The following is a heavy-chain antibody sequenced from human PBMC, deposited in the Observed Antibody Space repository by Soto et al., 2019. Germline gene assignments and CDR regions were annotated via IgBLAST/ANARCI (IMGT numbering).Heavy chain of an antibody. CDR2: VSYDGSKQ. D-gene: IGHD3-22*01. J-gene: IGHJ4*02. CDR1: GFTFSNYA. V-gene: IGHV3-30-3*01. CDR3: ARDRVYYYDNSGYYNFDY. Sequence: QVQLVESGGGVVQPGRSLRVSCAASGFTFSNYAMHWVRQAPGKGLERVAVVSYDGSKQFYADSVEGRFTISSDSSKSTLYLHMDNLRDEDTAVYYCARDRVYYYDNSGYYNFDYWGQGTRVTVSS.